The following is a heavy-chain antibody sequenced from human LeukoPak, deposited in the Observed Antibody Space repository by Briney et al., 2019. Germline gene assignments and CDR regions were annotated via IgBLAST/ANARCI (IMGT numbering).Heavy chain of an antibody. CDR1: GGSISSESYY. CDR3: ARDHNLGELALDY. J-gene: IGHJ4*02. V-gene: IGHV4-61*02. Sequence: PSETLSLTCTVSGGSISSESYYWSWIRQPAGKGLEWIGRIYTSGSTNYNPSLKSRVTISVDTSKNQFSLKLSSVTAADTAVYYCARDHNLGELALDYWGQGTLVTVSS. CDR2: IYTSGST. D-gene: IGHD1-26*01.